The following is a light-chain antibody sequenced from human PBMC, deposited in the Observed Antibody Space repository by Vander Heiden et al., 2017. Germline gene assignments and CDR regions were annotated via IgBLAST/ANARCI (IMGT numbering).Light chain of an antibody. J-gene: IGKJ1*01. V-gene: IGKV1-5*01. CDR3: QQYNSHPRT. Sequence: DIQLPPSPSTLSASVGDRVTITCRASQSISSWLAWYQQKPGKAPKLLIYDASSWESGVPSRFSGSGSGTEFTLTISSLQPDDFATYYCQQYNSHPRTFGQGTKVEIK. CDR1: QSISSW. CDR2: DAS.